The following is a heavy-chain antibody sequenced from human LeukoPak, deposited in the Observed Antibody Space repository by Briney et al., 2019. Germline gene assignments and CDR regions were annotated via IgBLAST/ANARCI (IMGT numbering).Heavy chain of an antibody. CDR1: GYSFTSYW. J-gene: IGHJ6*02. CDR2: IYPGDSDT. D-gene: IGHD3-22*01. Sequence: GESLKISCKGSGYSFTSYWIGRVRQMPGKGLEWMGIIYPGDSDTRYSPSFQGQVTISADKSIGTAYLQWSSLKASDTAMYYCARLSSDYYDSSGYRAYYYYYGMDVWGQGTTVTVSS. CDR3: ARLSSDYYDSSGYRAYYYYYGMDV. V-gene: IGHV5-51*01.